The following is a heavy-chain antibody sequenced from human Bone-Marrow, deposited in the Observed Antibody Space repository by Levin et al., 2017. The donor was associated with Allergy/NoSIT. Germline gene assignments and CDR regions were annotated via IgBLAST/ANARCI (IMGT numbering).Heavy chain of an antibody. Sequence: PGASVKVSCAASGFTFNSYALSWVRQAPGKGLEWVSAISGSGSSTYYADSVKGRFTISRDNSKTTLYLQMNSLRAEDTAVYYCAKGAGWVAGAVALIWGQGTLVTVSS. D-gene: IGHD6-19*01. CDR3: AKGAGWVAGAVALI. CDR2: ISGSGSST. J-gene: IGHJ4*02. V-gene: IGHV3-23*01. CDR1: GFTFNSYA.